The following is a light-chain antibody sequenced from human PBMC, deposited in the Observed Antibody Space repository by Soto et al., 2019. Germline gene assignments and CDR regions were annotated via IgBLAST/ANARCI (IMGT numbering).Light chain of an antibody. CDR3: MQGVQTPCT. V-gene: IGKV2-28*01. J-gene: IGKJ3*01. CDR1: QSLLFSNGYNY. Sequence: DIVMTQSPLSLPVTPGEPASISCRSSQSLLFSNGYNYLDWYLQKPGQSPQLLISLGSNRAPGVPDRFSGSGSGTDFTLKISRVEAEDVGVYYFMQGVQTPCTFGPGTKVDIK. CDR2: LGS.